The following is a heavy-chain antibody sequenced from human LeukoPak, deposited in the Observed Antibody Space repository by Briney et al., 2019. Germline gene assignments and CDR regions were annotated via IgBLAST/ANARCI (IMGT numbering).Heavy chain of an antibody. CDR1: GYTFTGYY. CDR3: AGVQLWLRAFDI. D-gene: IGHD5-18*01. Sequence: ASVKVSCKASGYTFTGYYMHWVRQAPGQGLEWMGWINPNSGGTNYAQKFQGRVTMTRDTSISTAYMELSRLRSDDTAVYYCAGVQLWLRAFDIWGQGTMVTVSS. J-gene: IGHJ3*02. V-gene: IGHV1-2*02. CDR2: INPNSGGT.